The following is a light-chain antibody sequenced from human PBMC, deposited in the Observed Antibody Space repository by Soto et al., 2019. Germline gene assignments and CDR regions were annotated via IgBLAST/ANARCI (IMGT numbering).Light chain of an antibody. Sequence: QSALTQPPSASGSPGQSVTISCTGTSSDVGGYNFVSWYQQHPGKAPKLMICELNKRPSGVPDRFSGSKSGNTASLTVSGLQAEDEADYYCSSYAGSNNRYVFGTGTKVTVL. CDR2: ELN. CDR1: SSDVGGYNF. CDR3: SSYAGSNNRYV. V-gene: IGLV2-8*01. J-gene: IGLJ1*01.